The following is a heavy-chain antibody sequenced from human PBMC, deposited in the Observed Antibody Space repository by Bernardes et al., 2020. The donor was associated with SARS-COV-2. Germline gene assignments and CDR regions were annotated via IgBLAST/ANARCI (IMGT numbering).Heavy chain of an antibody. V-gene: IGHV3-23*01. D-gene: IGHD3-16*02. CDR3: AKDPRIMITFGGVIAPPYFDY. CDR1: GFTFSSSA. CDR2: SSGSGGST. J-gene: IGHJ4*02. Sequence: GGSLRLSCAASGFTFSSSAMSWGRQAPGQGLEWVSASSGSGGSTSYADFVKGRFSLSRDNSKNTLYLQMNSLRAEDTAVYYCAKDPRIMITFGGVIAPPYFDYWGQGTLVTVSS.